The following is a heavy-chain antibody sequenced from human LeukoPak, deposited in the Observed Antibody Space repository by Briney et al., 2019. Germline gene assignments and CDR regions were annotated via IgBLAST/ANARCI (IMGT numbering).Heavy chain of an antibody. CDR2: INHSGGT. J-gene: IGHJ4*02. CDR3: ARDFGSSGWYGAFDY. D-gene: IGHD6-19*01. CDR1: GGSFSGYY. Sequence: SETLSLTCAVYGGSFSGYYWSWIRQPPGKGLEWIGEINHSGGTNYNPSLKSRVTISVDTSKNQFSLKLSSVTAADTAVYYCARDFGSSGWYGAFDYWGQGTLVTVSS. V-gene: IGHV4-34*01.